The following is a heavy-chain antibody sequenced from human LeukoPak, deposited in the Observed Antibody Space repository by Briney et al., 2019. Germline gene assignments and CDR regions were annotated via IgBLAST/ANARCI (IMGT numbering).Heavy chain of an antibody. Sequence: ASVKVSCKASGYTFTSYGISWVRQAPGQGLEWMGWIRVYNGDTNYAQKLQGRVTITTDESTSTAYMELSSLRSEDTAVYYCARHGSGPYWYFDLWGRGTLVTVSS. D-gene: IGHD3-10*01. CDR1: GYTFTSYG. CDR2: IRVYNGDT. V-gene: IGHV1-18*01. J-gene: IGHJ2*01. CDR3: ARHGSGPYWYFDL.